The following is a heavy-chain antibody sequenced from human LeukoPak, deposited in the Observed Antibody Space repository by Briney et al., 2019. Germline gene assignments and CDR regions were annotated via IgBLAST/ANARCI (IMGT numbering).Heavy chain of an antibody. Sequence: ASVKVSCKASGGTFSSYAINWVRQPPGQGLEWMGGIIPIFGTANYTQKLQGRVTTTAEESTSTAYMELSSLRSEDTAVYYCARDAPGARGSFDYWGQGTLVTVSS. CDR2: IIPIFGTA. CDR1: GGTFSSYA. CDR3: ARDAPGARGSFDY. V-gene: IGHV1-69*13. J-gene: IGHJ4*02. D-gene: IGHD7-27*01.